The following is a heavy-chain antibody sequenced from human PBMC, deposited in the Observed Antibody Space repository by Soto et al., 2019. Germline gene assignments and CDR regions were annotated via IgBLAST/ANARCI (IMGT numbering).Heavy chain of an antibody. CDR2: IYPGDSDT. CDR3: ARKIAALAAAGTYWFDP. J-gene: IGHJ5*02. Sequence: PGESLKISCKGSGDSFTSYWIGWVRKMPGKGLEWMGIIYPGDSDTRYSPSFQGQVTISADKSISTAYLQWSSLKASDTAMYYCARKIAALAAAGTYWFDPWGQGTLVTVSS. V-gene: IGHV5-51*01. CDR1: GDSFTSYW. D-gene: IGHD6-13*01.